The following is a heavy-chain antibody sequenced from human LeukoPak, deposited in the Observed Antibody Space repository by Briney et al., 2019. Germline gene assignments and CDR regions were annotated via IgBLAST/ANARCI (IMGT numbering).Heavy chain of an antibody. CDR1: GYTFSNYG. CDR2: ITAYNGNR. CDR3: ARDNDKVVDH. Sequence: GALVKVSCKTSGYTFSNYGISWVRQAPGQGLEWMGWITAYNGNRLYAQRFQGRITLTTDTSTSTSYKELRSLEYDDTAIYYCARDNDKVVDHWGQGTLVTVSS. J-gene: IGHJ4*01. D-gene: IGHD1-1*01. V-gene: IGHV1-18*01.